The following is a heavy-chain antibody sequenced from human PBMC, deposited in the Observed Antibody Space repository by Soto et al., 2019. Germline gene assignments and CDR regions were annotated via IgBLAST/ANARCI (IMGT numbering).Heavy chain of an antibody. D-gene: IGHD1-26*01. Sequence: PGGSLRLSCAASGFIFSGYAMNWVRHVPGKGLQWVSSISGSGGMTYYTDSVKGRFTSSRDNSKNTVYVQMSSLRDDDTAIYYCAKDRGLTGGTPDIWGQGTMVTVSS. CDR2: ISGSGGMT. J-gene: IGHJ3*02. V-gene: IGHV3-23*01. CDR3: AKDRGLTGGTPDI. CDR1: GFIFSGYA.